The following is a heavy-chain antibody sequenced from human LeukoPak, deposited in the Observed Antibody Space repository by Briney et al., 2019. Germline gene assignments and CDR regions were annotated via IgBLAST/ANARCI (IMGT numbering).Heavy chain of an antibody. CDR3: AKDRSIAAADYYFDY. D-gene: IGHD6-13*01. J-gene: IGHJ4*02. CDR1: GFTFSSYA. V-gene: IGHV3-30*04. Sequence: GGSLRLSCAASGFTFSSYAMHWVRQAPGKGLEWVAVISRDGGDKHSADSVKGRFTISRDNSKNTLFLQMNSLRAEDTAVYYCAKDRSIAAADYYFDYWGQGTPVTVSS. CDR2: ISRDGGDK.